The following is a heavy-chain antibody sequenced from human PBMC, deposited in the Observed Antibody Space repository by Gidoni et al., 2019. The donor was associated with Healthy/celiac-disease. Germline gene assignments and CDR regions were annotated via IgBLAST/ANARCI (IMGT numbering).Heavy chain of an antibody. D-gene: IGHD2-2*02. CDR2: INHSGST. Sequence: QVQLQQWGAGLLKPSETLSLTCAVYGGSFSGYYWSWILQPPGKGLEWIGEINHSGSTNYTPSLKSRGTISVDTSKNQFSLKLSSVTAADTAVYYCARGHWYGDIVVVPAAIPPGNYYMDVWGKGTTVTVSS. J-gene: IGHJ6*03. V-gene: IGHV4-34*01. CDR1: GGSFSGYY. CDR3: ARGHWYGDIVVVPAAIPPGNYYMDV.